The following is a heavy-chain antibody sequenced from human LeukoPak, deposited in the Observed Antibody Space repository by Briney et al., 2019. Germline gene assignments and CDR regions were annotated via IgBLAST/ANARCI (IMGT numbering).Heavy chain of an antibody. CDR3: AGGTGFIIKD. J-gene: IGHJ4*02. Sequence: GGSLRLSCAASGFTFSSYWMHWVRQAPGKGLVWVSRINSDGSSTSYADSVKGRFTISRDNAKNTLYLQMNSLRVEDTAMYYCAGGTGFIIKDWGQGTLVTVSS. D-gene: IGHD3-9*01. CDR1: GFTFSSYW. CDR2: INSDGSST. V-gene: IGHV3-74*01.